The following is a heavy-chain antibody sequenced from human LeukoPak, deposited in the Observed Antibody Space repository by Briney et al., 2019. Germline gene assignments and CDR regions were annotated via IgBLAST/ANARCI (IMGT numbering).Heavy chain of an antibody. D-gene: IGHD4-23*01. Sequence: ASVKVSCKASGYTFSGFTGYYIHWVRQAPGQGLEWMGWLNPNSGGTNSAQKFQGRVTMTRDTSISTAYMELSSLRSEDTAVYYCARSRPNDYGDKPFDYWGQGTLVTVSS. V-gene: IGHV1-2*02. J-gene: IGHJ4*02. CDR1: GYTFSGFTGYY. CDR2: LNPNSGGT. CDR3: ARSRPNDYGDKPFDY.